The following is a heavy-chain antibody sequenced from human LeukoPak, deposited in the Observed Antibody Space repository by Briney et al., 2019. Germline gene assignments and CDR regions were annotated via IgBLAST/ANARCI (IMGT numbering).Heavy chain of an antibody. CDR3: ARGGRGLVDPFDY. V-gene: IGHV3-21*01. J-gene: IGHJ4*02. CDR1: GFTFSSYW. Sequence: PGESLRLSCAASGFTFSSYWMHWVRQTPGKGLEGVSSISTSGIYIYYADSVKGRFTISRDNAKNSLYLQMNSLRAEDTAVYYCARGGRGLVDPFDYWGQGTLVTVSS. CDR2: ISTSGIYI. D-gene: IGHD2-15*01.